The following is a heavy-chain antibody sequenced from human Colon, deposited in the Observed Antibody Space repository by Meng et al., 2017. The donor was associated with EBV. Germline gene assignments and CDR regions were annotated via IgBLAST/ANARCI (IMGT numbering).Heavy chain of an antibody. CDR2: LSFDGSNE. D-gene: IGHD3-16*01. CDR1: GFPFSDFA. V-gene: IGHV3-30*04. CDR3: AKDWGGIVFEN. J-gene: IGHJ4*02. Sequence: QVQLVESGGGMVQPGTSLILSCETSGFPFSDFAMHWVRQDPGKGLEWLALLSFDGSNEYYADSVKGRFTISRDNSKSTLHLQMNSLRPDDTARYYCAKDWGGIVFENWGQGTLVTVSS.